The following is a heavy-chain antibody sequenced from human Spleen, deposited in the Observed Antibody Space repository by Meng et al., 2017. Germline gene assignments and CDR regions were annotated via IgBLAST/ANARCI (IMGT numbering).Heavy chain of an antibody. Sequence: QVQLQLVGAGLLKPSETLSLACAVYGGSFSGYYWSWIRQHPGKCLEWIGYIYYSGSTYYNPSLKSRDTISVDTSKNQFSLKLSSVTAADTAVYYCASGRFGWFDPWGQGTLVTVSS. CDR3: ASGRFGWFDP. CDR2: IYYSGST. D-gene: IGHD3-16*01. J-gene: IGHJ5*02. V-gene: IGHV4-34*01. CDR1: GGSFSGYY.